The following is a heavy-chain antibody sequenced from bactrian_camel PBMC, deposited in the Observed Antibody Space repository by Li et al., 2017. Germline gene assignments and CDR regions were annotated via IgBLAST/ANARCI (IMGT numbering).Heavy chain of an antibody. CDR3: AKSSDGDWYSPRKEFTD. CDR2: IDTDGST. D-gene: IGHD6*01. J-gene: IGHJ4*01. V-gene: IGHV3S1*01. CDR1: GSTTDHEYC. Sequence: WSLGLSCQPSGSTTDHEYCMGWLRQTPGSERERVANIDTDGSTKYADSVKDRFTVSKDNAKNTLYLQLNMLQTEDTAMYYCAKSSDGDWYSPRKEFTDWGQGTQVTVS.